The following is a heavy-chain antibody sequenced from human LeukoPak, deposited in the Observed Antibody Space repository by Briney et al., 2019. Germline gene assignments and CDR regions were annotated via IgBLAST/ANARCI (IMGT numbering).Heavy chain of an antibody. D-gene: IGHD4-23*01. CDR2: IYTSGST. CDR3: ARVSRGGNARDAFDI. J-gene: IGHJ3*02. V-gene: IGHV4-4*07. Sequence: SETLSLTCTVSGGSISSYYWSWIRQPAGKGLEWIGRIYTSGSTNYNPSLKSRVTMSVDTSKNQFSLKLSSVTAADTAVYYCARVSRGGNARDAFDIWGQGTMVTVSS. CDR1: GGSISSYY.